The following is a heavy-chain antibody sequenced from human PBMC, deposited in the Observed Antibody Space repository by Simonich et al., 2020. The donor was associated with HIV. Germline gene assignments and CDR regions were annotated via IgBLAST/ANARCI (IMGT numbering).Heavy chain of an antibody. CDR2: ISWNSGSI. J-gene: IGHJ4*02. Sequence: EVQLVESGGGLVQPGRSLRLSCAASGFTFDDYAMHWVRQAPGKGRARVSGISWNSGSIGYADSVKGRFTISRDNAKNSLYLQMNSLRAEDTALYYCAKDKGAYYGSGSPVYWGQGTLVTVSS. CDR3: AKDKGAYYGSGSPVY. V-gene: IGHV3-9*01. CDR1: GFTFDDYA. D-gene: IGHD3-10*01.